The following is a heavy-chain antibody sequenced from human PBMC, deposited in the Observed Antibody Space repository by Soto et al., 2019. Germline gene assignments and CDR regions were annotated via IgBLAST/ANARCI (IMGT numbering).Heavy chain of an antibody. CDR1: GGSISSYY. CDR3: AREITSPNYGSGTFDY. CDR2: IYYSGST. V-gene: IGHV4-59*01. J-gene: IGHJ4*02. Sequence: SETLSLTCTVSGGSISSYYWSWIRQPPGKGLEWIGYIYYSGSTNYNPSLKSRVTISVDTSKNQFSLKLSSVTAADTAVYYCAREITSPNYGSGTFDYWGQGTLVTVS. D-gene: IGHD3-10*01.